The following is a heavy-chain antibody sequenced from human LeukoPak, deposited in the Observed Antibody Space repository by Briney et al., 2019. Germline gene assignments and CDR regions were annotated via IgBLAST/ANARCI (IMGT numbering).Heavy chain of an antibody. CDR3: ARGSAVGVTGPDY. D-gene: IGHD1-26*01. J-gene: IGHJ4*02. V-gene: IGHV3-53*01. Sequence: GGSLRLSCAASGFDFNNYAMTWVRQAPGKGLEWVSVIYRGGSTYYADAVKGRFTISRDNSKNTLYLQMNSLRVEDTAVYYCARGSAVGVTGPDYWGQGTLVTVSS. CDR2: IYRGGST. CDR1: GFDFNNYA.